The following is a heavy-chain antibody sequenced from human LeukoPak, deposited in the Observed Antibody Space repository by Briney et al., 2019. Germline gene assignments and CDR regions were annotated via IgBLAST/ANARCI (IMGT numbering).Heavy chain of an antibody. Sequence: PGGSLRLSCAASGFTFSFYAVSWVRQAPGKGLEWVANINPDGSVKYYMDFVEGRFTISRDNAKNSLYLEMNSLRAEDTAVYYCVRNHLDWWGQGTLVTVSS. CDR2: INPDGSVK. CDR1: GFTFSFYA. J-gene: IGHJ4*02. CDR3: VRNHLDW. V-gene: IGHV3-7*01.